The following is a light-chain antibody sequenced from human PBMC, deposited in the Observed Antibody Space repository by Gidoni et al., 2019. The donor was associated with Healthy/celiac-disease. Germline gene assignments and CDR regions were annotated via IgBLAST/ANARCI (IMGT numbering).Light chain of an antibody. CDR3: QQRSNWPLT. CDR1: QSVSSY. CDR2: DAS. J-gene: IGKJ4*01. V-gene: IGKV3-11*01. Sequence: EIVLTQSPATLSLSPGERATLSCRASQSVSSYLAWYQQKPGQAPMLLIYDASNRATGIPARFSGSGSGTDFTLTISSLEPEDFAVYYCQQRSNWPLTFGGGTKVEIK.